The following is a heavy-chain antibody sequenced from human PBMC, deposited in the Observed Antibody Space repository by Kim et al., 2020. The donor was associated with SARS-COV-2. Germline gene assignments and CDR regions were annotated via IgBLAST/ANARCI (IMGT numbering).Heavy chain of an antibody. CDR3: TTHLAAAGDDAFDI. J-gene: IGHJ3*02. V-gene: IGHV3-15*01. Sequence: GGSLRLSCAASGFTFSNSWMSWVRQAPGKGLEWVARIKSKTDGGTTDYAAPVKGRFTISRDDSKNTLYLQMNSLKTEDTAVYYCTTHLAAAGDDAFDIWGQGTMVTVSS. D-gene: IGHD6-13*01. CDR2: IKSKTDGGTT. CDR1: GFTFSNSW.